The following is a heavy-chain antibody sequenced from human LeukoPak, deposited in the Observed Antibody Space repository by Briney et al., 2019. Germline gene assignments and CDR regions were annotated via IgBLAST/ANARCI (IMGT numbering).Heavy chain of an antibody. J-gene: IGHJ4*02. CDR1: GFTFSSYA. D-gene: IGHD3-16*01. V-gene: IGHV3-64D*06. CDR3: VKDTSPSPYYFDY. Sequence: GGSLRLSCSASGFTFSSYALHWVRQAPGKGLEYVSAINNNGGTTYYADSVKGRFTIPRDNSKNTLFLQMSSLRAEDTAVYYCVKDTSPSPYYFDYWGQGTLVTVSS. CDR2: INNNGGTT.